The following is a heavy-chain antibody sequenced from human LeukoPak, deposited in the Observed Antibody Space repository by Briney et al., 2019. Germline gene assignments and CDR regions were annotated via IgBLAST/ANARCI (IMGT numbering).Heavy chain of an antibody. V-gene: IGHV1-2*02. CDR1: GYTFTGYY. CDR3: ARGPYPYWYFDL. J-gene: IGHJ2*01. Sequence: ASVKVSCKASGYTFTGYYMHWVRQAPGQGLEWMGWINPNNGGTNYAQKFQGRVTMTRDTSISTAYMELSRLRSDDTAVYYCARGPYPYWYFDLWRRGTLVTVSS. D-gene: IGHD2-2*01. CDR2: INPNNGGT.